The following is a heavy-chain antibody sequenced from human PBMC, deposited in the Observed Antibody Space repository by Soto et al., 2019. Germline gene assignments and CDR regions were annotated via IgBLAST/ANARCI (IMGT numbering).Heavy chain of an antibody. J-gene: IGHJ3*02. CDR2: INPNSGGT. CDR1: GYTFTGYY. D-gene: IGHD3-22*01. CDR3: ARVWGPYYYDSSGPLDAFDI. V-gene: IGHV1-2*02. Sequence: ASVKVSCKASGYTFTGYYIHWVRQAPGQGLEWMGWINPNSGGTNYAQKFQGRVTMTRDTSISTAYMELSRLRSDDTAVYYCARVWGPYYYDSSGPLDAFDIWGQGTMVTVSS.